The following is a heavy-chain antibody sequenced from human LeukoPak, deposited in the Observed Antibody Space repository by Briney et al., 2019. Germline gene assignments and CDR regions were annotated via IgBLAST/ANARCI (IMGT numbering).Heavy chain of an antibody. V-gene: IGHV3-23*01. CDR3: AKTPRITMMVVVISYYFDY. CDR2: ISGSGGST. CDR1: GFTFSSYA. Sequence: TGGSLRLSCAASGFTFSSYAMSWVRQAPGKGLEWVSAISGSGGSTYYADSVKGRFTISRDNSKNTLYLQMNSLRAEDTAVYYCAKTPRITMMVVVISYYFDYCGQGTLVTVSS. J-gene: IGHJ4*02. D-gene: IGHD3-22*01.